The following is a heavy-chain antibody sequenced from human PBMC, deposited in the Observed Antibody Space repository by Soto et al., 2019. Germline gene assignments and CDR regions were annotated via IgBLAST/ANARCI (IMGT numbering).Heavy chain of an antibody. CDR3: ARVGYYDSTQSGYWFDP. D-gene: IGHD3-22*01. V-gene: IGHV1-69*13. CDR1: GGTFSSYA. CDR2: IIPIFGTA. J-gene: IGHJ5*02. Sequence: GASVKVSCKASGGTFSSYAISWVRQAPGQGLEWMGGIIPIFGTANYAQKFQGRVTITADESTSTAYMELSSVTAADTAVYYCARVGYYDSTQSGYWFDPWGQGTLVTVSS.